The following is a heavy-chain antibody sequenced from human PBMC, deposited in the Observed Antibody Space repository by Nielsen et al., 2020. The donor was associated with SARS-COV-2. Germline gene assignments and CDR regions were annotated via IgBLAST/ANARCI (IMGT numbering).Heavy chain of an antibody. CDR3: ARGPLVEVPAAKGYYYHYMDV. J-gene: IGHJ6*03. V-gene: IGHV7-4-1*02. CDR2: INTNTGNP. D-gene: IGHD2-2*01. Sequence: WVRQAPGQGLEWMGWINTNTGNPTYAQGFTGRFVFSLDTSVSTAYLQISSLKAEDTAVYYCARGPLVEVPAAKGYYYHYMDVWGKGTTVTVSS.